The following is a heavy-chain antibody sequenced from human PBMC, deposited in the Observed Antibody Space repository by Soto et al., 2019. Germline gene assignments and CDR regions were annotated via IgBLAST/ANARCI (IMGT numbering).Heavy chain of an antibody. Sequence: SGPTLVNPTQTLTLTCTFSGFSLSTSGMSVSWIRQPPGKALEWLARIDWDDDKFYSTSLKTRLTISRDTSKNQVVLTMTNLDPVDTATYYCARSPPTIFGVVHFDYWGQGTLVTVSS. D-gene: IGHD3-3*01. CDR1: GFSLSTSGMS. CDR3: ARSPPTIFGVVHFDY. J-gene: IGHJ4*02. CDR2: IDWDDDK. V-gene: IGHV2-70*17.